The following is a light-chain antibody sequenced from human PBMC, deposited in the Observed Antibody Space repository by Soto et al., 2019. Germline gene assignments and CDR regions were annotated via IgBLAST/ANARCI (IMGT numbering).Light chain of an antibody. CDR3: QQTYSSPET. CDR2: AAS. J-gene: IGKJ1*01. Sequence: DIQMTQSPSSLSASVGDRVTITCRASQSISNYLNWFQHNPGKAPNLLIYAASTLHSGVPSRFSGSGSGTHFTLTISSLQPEDFATYYCQQTYSSPETFARGTKVEL. V-gene: IGKV1-39*01. CDR1: QSISNY.